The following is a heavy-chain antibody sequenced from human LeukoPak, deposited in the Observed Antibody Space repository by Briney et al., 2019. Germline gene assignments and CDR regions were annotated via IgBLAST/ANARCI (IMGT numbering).Heavy chain of an antibody. CDR3: ARQYWIGTWGSYRYRGGDAFDV. Sequence: ASETLSLTCTVSGGSISSYYWSWIRQPPGKGLEWIGYIYYSGSTNYNPSLKSRVTISVDTSRNQFSLKLSSVTAADTAVYYCARQYWIGTWGSYRYRGGDAFDVWGQGTMVTVSS. V-gene: IGHV4-59*08. D-gene: IGHD3-16*02. J-gene: IGHJ3*01. CDR2: IYYSGST. CDR1: GGSISSYY.